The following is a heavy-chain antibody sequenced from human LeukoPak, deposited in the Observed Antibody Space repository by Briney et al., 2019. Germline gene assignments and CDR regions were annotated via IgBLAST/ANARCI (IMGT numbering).Heavy chain of an antibody. J-gene: IGHJ5*02. V-gene: IGHV4-59*01. Sequence: SETLSLTCTVSGGSISSYYWSWIRQPPGKGLEWIGYIYYSGSTNYNPSLKSRVTISVDTSKNQFSLKLSSVTAADTAVYYCARTYYDFLSGYRGYNWFDPWGQGTLVTVSS. CDR3: ARTYYDFLSGYRGYNWFDP. D-gene: IGHD3-3*01. CDR2: IYYSGST. CDR1: GGSISSYY.